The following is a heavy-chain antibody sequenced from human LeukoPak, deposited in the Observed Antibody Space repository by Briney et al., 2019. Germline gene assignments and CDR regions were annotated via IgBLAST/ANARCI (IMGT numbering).Heavy chain of an antibody. CDR2: VSGSGGST. CDR1: GFTFSSYE. D-gene: IGHD2-2*01. J-gene: IGHJ4*02. V-gene: IGHV3-23*01. Sequence: QTGGSLRLSCAASGFTFSSYEMSWVRQAPGKGLEWVSAVSGSGGSTYYADSVKGRFTISRDNSKNTLYLQMNSLRAEDTAVYYCAEDLFDSPLRVPAAMVRWGSFDYWGQGTLVTVSS. CDR3: AEDLFDSPLRVPAAMVRWGSFDY.